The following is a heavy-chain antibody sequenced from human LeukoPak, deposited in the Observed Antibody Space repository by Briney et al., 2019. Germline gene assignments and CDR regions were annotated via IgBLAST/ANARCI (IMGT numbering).Heavy chain of an antibody. CDR3: AGLVGRYSSGLYYYYFDY. Sequence: SGTLSLTCTVSGDSINSLDLWSWVRQPPGKGLEWIGEMCLSGTTHSNPSVKSRVTISIDKSKNQFFLNLSSVTAADTAVYYCAGLVGRYSSGLYYYYFDYWGQGTLVTVSS. CDR1: GDSINSLDL. V-gene: IGHV4-4*02. CDR2: MCLSGTT. J-gene: IGHJ4*02. D-gene: IGHD3-22*01.